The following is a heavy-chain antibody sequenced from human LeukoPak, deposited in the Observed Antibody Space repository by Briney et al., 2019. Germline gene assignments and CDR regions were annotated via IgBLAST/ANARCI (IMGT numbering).Heavy chain of an antibody. V-gene: IGHV3-30-3*01. CDR3: ARDDQYCSGGSRYSVGPDY. CDR1: GFTFSSYA. D-gene: IGHD2-15*01. Sequence: PGGSLRLSCAASGFTFSSYAMHWVRQAPGKGLEWVAVISYDGSNKYYADSVKGRFTISRDNSKNTLYLQMNSLRAEDTAVYYCARDDQYCSGGSRYSVGPDYWGQGTLVTVSS. J-gene: IGHJ4*02. CDR2: ISYDGSNK.